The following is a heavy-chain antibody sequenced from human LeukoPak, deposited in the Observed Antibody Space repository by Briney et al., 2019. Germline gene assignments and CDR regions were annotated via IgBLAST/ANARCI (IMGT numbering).Heavy chain of an antibody. J-gene: IGHJ6*04. D-gene: IGHD3-10*02. CDR1: GFTFSSYE. CDR2: ISSSGSTI. Sequence: GGSLRLSCAASGFTFSSYEMNWVRQAPGKGLEWVSYISSSGSTIYYADSVKGRFTISRDNAKNSLYLQMNTLRAEDTAVYYCAELGITMIGGVWGKGTTVTISS. CDR3: AELGITMIGGV. V-gene: IGHV3-48*03.